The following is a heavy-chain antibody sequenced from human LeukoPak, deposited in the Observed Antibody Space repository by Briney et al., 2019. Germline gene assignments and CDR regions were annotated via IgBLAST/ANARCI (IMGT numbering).Heavy chain of an antibody. CDR2: MRQDGGEL. Sequence: GGSLRLSCEASGFTFSRYWMAWVRQAPGKEPEWVANMRQDGGELYYVDSVKGRFTISRDNARNSLYLQMNSLRVEDTAVYYCARDKITGPTNFDSWGQGTLVTVSS. D-gene: IGHD1-14*01. CDR1: GFTFSRYW. CDR3: ARDKITGPTNFDS. J-gene: IGHJ4*02. V-gene: IGHV3-7*01.